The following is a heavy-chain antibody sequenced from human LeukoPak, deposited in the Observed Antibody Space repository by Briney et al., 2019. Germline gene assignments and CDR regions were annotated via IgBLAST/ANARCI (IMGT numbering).Heavy chain of an antibody. CDR3: ARHEYSGSYYGLSWFDP. J-gene: IGHJ5*02. V-gene: IGHV4-39*01. CDR1: GGSISSSGYY. Sequence: SETLSLTCTVSGGSISSSGYYWGWIRQPPRKGLEWIASIYYSGSTYYNPSLKSRVTISVDTSKNQLSLKLSSLTAADTAVYYCARHEYSGSYYGLSWFDPWGQGTLVTVSS. D-gene: IGHD1-26*01. CDR2: IYYSGST.